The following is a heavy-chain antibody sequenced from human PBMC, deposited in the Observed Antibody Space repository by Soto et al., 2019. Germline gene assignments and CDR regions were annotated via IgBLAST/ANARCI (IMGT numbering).Heavy chain of an antibody. V-gene: IGHV4-31*03. CDR3: ARDSPITMVGPVQNWFDP. J-gene: IGHJ5*02. Sequence: QVQLQESGPGLVKPSETLSLTCTVSGGSISSGGYYWSWIRQHPGKGLEWIGYIYYSGSTYYNPSLTRRVTISVDTSKNQFSLKLSSVTAADTAIYYCARDSPITMVGPVQNWFDPWGQGTLVTVSS. CDR2: IYYSGST. D-gene: IGHD3-10*01. CDR1: GGSISSGGYY.